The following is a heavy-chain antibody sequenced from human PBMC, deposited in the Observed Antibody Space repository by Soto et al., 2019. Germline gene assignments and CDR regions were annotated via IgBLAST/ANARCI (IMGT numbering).Heavy chain of an antibody. CDR3: ARVEDYGDYFDY. J-gene: IGHJ4*02. V-gene: IGHV4-34*01. CDR2: INYSGST. CDR1: GASFSVSDYH. D-gene: IGHD4-17*01. Sequence: PSETLSLTCTVSGASFSVSDYHWSWIRQQPGKGIEWIGEINYSGSTNYSPSLKSRVTISVDTSTNQISLKLSTVTATDTAVYYRARVEDYGDYFDYWGQGTLVTVSS.